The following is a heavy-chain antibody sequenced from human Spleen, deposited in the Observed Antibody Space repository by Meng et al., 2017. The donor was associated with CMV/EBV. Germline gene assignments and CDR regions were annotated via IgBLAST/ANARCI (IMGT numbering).Heavy chain of an antibody. V-gene: IGHV3-21*04. CDR3: ARVYRGYSYPYYFDY. D-gene: IGHD5-18*01. CDR2: ISSSSSYI. CDR1: GFTFSSYS. J-gene: IGHJ4*02. Sequence: GESLKISCAASGFTFSSYSMNWVRQAPGKGLEWVSSISSSSSYIYYADSVKGRFTISRDNAKNSLYLQMNSLRAEDTAVYYCARVYRGYSYPYYFDYWGQGTLVTVSS.